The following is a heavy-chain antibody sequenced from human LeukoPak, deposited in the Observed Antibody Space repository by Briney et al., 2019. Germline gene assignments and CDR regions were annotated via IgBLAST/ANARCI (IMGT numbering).Heavy chain of an antibody. D-gene: IGHD6-19*01. CDR1: GGSFSGYY. V-gene: IGHV4-34*01. CDR2: INHSGST. CDR3: ARGPYSSGWYKGIDY. J-gene: IGHJ4*02. Sequence: SETLSLTCAVYGGSFSGYYWSWIRQPPGKGLEWIGEINHSGSTNYNPSLKSRVTISVDTSKNQLSLKLSSVTAADTAVYYCARGPYSSGWYKGIDYWGQGTLVTVSS.